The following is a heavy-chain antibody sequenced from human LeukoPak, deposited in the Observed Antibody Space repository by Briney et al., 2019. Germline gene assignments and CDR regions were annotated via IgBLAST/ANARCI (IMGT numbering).Heavy chain of an antibody. D-gene: IGHD6-19*01. CDR1: GFTFSYYG. Sequence: GGSLRLSCAASGFTFSYYGMHWVRQAPGKGLEWLAFIQYDGSNKYYADSVKGRFTISRDNSKNTLDLQMNSLRADDTAVYYCAKHSSGITVAGTIQYWGQGTLATVSS. V-gene: IGHV3-30*02. J-gene: IGHJ4*02. CDR2: IQYDGSNK. CDR3: AKHSSGITVAGTIQY.